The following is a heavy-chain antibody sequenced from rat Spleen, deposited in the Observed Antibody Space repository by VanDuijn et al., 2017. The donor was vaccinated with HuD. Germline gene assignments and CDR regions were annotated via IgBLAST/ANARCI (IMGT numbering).Heavy chain of an antibody. CDR2: IIYDGSNT. CDR3: ARPTTGIPFNY. Sequence: EVQLVESGGGLVQPGRSLKLSCAVSGFTFSDSTMAWVRQAPKKGLEWVAAIIYDGSNTYYRDSVKGRFTVSRDNAKSTLYLQMDSLRSEDTAIYYCARPTTGIPFNYWGQGVMVTVSS. J-gene: IGHJ2*01. CDR1: GFTFSDST. D-gene: IGHD1-9*01. V-gene: IGHV5-17*01.